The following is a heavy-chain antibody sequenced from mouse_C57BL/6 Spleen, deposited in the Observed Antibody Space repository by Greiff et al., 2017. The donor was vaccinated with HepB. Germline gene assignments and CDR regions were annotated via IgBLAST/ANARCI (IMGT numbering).Heavy chain of an antibody. D-gene: IGHD2-3*01. CDR1: GYTFTSYW. CDR3: ARTRSYDGYPWFAY. V-gene: IGHV1-53*01. J-gene: IGHJ3*01. CDR2: INPSNGGT. Sequence: QVQLQHPGTELVKPGASVKLSCKASGYTFTSYWMHWVKQRPGQGLEWIGNINPSNGGTNYNEKFKSKATLTVDKSSSTAYMQLSSLTSEDSAVYYCARTRSYDGYPWFAYWGQGTLVTVSA.